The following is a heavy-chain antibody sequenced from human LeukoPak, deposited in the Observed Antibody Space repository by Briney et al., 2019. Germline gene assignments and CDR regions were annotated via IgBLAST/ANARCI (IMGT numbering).Heavy chain of an antibody. Sequence: PSETLSLTCTVSGGSISSYYWSWIRQPPGKGLEWIGYIYYSGSTNYNPSLKSRVTISVDTSKNQFSLKLSSVTAADTAVYYCARDLAVVTPIAAFDIWGQGTMVTVSS. V-gene: IGHV4-59*01. CDR2: IYYSGST. J-gene: IGHJ3*02. CDR1: GGSISSYY. D-gene: IGHD4-23*01. CDR3: ARDLAVVTPIAAFDI.